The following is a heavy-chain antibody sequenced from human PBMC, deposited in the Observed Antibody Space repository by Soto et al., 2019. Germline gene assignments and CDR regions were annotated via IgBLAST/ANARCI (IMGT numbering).Heavy chain of an antibody. J-gene: IGHJ4*02. CDR1: GFTFSSYS. Sequence: GSLRLSCAASGFTFSSYSMNWVRQAPGKGLEWVSYISSSSSTIYYADSVKGRFTISRDNAKNSLYLQMNSLRDEDTAVYYCARSGVVVTAIPDYYFDYWGQGTLVTVSS. V-gene: IGHV3-48*02. CDR2: ISSSSSTI. D-gene: IGHD2-21*02. CDR3: ARSGVVVTAIPDYYFDY.